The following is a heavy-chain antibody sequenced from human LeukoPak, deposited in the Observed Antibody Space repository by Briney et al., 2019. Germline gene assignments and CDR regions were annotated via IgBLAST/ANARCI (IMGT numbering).Heavy chain of an antibody. J-gene: IGHJ4*02. CDR2: IKQDGSEK. CDR3: ARTLNSSGWRHFDY. D-gene: IGHD6-19*01. CDR1: GCTFSSYW. Sequence: GGSLRLSCAASGCTFSSYWMNWVRQAPGKGLEWVANIKQDGSEKYYVDSVKGRFTISRDNAKNTLYLQMNSLRAEDTAVYYCARTLNSSGWRHFDYWGQGTLVTVSS. V-gene: IGHV3-7*01.